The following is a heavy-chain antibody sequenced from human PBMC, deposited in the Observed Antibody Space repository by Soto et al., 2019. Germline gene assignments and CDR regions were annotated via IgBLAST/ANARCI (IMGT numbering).Heavy chain of an antibody. D-gene: IGHD3-9*01. CDR3: ARHILTRYYTL. Sequence: APVKVCCKDCRGRFGSNSSRWVRQAPGQGLEWMGRIIPILGIANYAQRFQGRVTITADKSTSTAYMELSSLRSEDTAVYYCARHILTRYYTLWGQGTLVTVSS. CDR2: IIPILGIA. V-gene: IGHV1-69*02. CDR1: RGRFGSNS. J-gene: IGHJ4*02.